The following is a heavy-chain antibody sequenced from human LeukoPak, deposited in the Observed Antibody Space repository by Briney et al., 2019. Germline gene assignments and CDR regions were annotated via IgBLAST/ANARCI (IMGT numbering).Heavy chain of an antibody. CDR3: ARVVVVAAPMGFDP. CDR2: INWNGGST. CDR1: GFTFDDYG. D-gene: IGHD2-15*01. Sequence: PGGSLRLSCAASGFTFDDYGMSWVRQAPGKGLEWVSGINWNGGSTGYADSVKGRFTISRDNAKNSLYLQMNSLRAEDTALYYCARVVVVAAPMGFDPWGQGILVTVSS. V-gene: IGHV3-20*04. J-gene: IGHJ5*02.